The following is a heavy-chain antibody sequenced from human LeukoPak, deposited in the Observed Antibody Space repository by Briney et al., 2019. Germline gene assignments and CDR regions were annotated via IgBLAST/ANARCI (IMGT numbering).Heavy chain of an antibody. V-gene: IGHV4-4*07. D-gene: IGHD2-2*02. CDR1: GGSISSYY. CDR2: IYTSGST. CDR3: VSCYTHSAEYFQH. Sequence: KASGTLSLTCTVSGGSISSYYGSWIRQPAGKGLELIGRIYTSGSTNYNYSLKSRVPISVATSKNQFSLKLSSVTAADTAVYYCVSCYTHSAEYFQHWGRGPLVTVSS. J-gene: IGHJ1*01.